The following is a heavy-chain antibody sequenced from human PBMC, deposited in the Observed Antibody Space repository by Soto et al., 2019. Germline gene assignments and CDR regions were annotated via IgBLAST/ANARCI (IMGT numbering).Heavy chain of an antibody. CDR3: AKGGYSYGNYGMDV. V-gene: IGHV3-23*01. Sequence: EVQLLESGGGLVQPGGSLRLSCAASGFTFSTYAMSWVRQAPGKGLEWVSAISGSGGSTYYADSVKGRFTISRDNSKNTLYLQMNSLRAEDTAVYYCAKGGYSYGNYGMDVWGQGTTVTVSS. CDR2: ISGSGGST. J-gene: IGHJ6*02. D-gene: IGHD5-18*01. CDR1: GFTFSTYA.